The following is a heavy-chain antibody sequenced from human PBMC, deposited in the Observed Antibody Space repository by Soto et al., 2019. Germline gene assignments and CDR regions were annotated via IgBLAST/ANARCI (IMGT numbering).Heavy chain of an antibody. D-gene: IGHD6-13*01. CDR2: IYYSGST. Sequence: QVQLQESGPGLVKPSQTLSLTCTVSGGSISSGGFHWNWIRQHPGKGLEWIGYIYYSGSTYYNPSLTSRITIAVDTSKTHFSLKLSSGTAADTAVYYCARDPAAGRGNFDYWGQGTLVTVPS. CDR3: ARDPAAGRGNFDY. J-gene: IGHJ4*02. V-gene: IGHV4-31*03. CDR1: GGSISSGGFH.